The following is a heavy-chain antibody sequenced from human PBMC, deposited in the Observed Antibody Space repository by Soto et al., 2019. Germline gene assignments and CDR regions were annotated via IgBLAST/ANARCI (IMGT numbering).Heavy chain of an antibody. J-gene: IGHJ4*02. V-gene: IGHV4-61*01. CDR3: ARDIRGYSRAFDY. CDR2: VYYSGST. Sequence: SETLSLTCSVSGGSVSRVSYYWSWIRQSPGKGLEWIGYVYYSGSTNYNPSLKSRVTISVDTSKNQFSLKLTSVTAADTAVYYCARDIRGYSRAFDYWGQGTLVTVSS. D-gene: IGHD5-18*01. CDR1: GGSVSRVSYY.